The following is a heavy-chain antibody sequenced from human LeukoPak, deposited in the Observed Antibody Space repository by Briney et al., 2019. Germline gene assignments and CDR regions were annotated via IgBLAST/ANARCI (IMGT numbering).Heavy chain of an antibody. CDR1: GVSISSYY. J-gene: IGHJ4*02. CDR2: IFYSGNT. Sequence: SETLSLTCTVSGVSISSYYWSWIRQPPGKGLEWIGYIFYSGNTIYNPSLKSRVTIAVDKANNHFSLRLRSVTAADTAVYYCARLAAISGSDYPDDWGQGTLVTVSS. CDR3: ARLAAISGSDYPDD. D-gene: IGHD1-26*01. V-gene: IGHV4-59*08.